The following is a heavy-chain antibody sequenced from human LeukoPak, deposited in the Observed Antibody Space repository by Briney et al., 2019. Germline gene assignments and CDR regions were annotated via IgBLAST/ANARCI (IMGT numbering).Heavy chain of an antibody. V-gene: IGHV4-34*01. Sequence: SETLSLTCAVYGGTFRGYYWSWIRQPPGKGLEWIGEIHYTGATSYKPYLKSRVTISGDPSKNQVSLRVYSVTAADTAVYYCARGVLGPYYFDLWGRGTLVTVSS. CDR2: IHYTGAT. D-gene: IGHD7-27*01. CDR3: ARGVLGPYYFDL. CDR1: GGTFRGYY. J-gene: IGHJ2*01.